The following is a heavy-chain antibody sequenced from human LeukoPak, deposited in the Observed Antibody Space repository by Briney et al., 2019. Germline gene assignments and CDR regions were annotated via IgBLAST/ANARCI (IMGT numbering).Heavy chain of an antibody. V-gene: IGHV3-7*01. J-gene: IGHJ6*03. CDR2: IKPDGSEK. D-gene: IGHD2-2*02. Sequence: GGSLRLSCAASGFTFITSWMSWLRQAPGKGLEWVAHIKPDGSEKYYVDSVKGRFTISRDNAKNSLSLQMNSLRAEDTAVYYCARSYTTGWRMLHYYYYMDVWGKGTTVTVSS. CDR1: GFTFITSW. CDR3: ARSYTTGWRMLHYYYYMDV.